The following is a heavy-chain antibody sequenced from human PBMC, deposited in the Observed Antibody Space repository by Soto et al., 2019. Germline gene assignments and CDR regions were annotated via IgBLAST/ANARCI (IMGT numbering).Heavy chain of an antibody. CDR2: ISSSSSYI. CDR1: GFTFSSYS. D-gene: IGHD2-2*01. J-gene: IGHJ5*02. Sequence: EVQLVESGGGLVKPGGSLRLSCAASGFTFSSYSMNWVRQAPGKGLEWVSSISSSSSYIYYADSVKGRFTISRDNAKNSLYLQMNSLRAEDTAVYYCARDECSSTSCYALRRTGWFDPWGQGTLVTVSS. CDR3: ARDECSSTSCYALRRTGWFDP. V-gene: IGHV3-21*01.